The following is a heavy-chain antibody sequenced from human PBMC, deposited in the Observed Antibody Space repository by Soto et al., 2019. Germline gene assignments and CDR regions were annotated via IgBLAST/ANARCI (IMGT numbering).Heavy chain of an antibody. J-gene: IGHJ3*02. CDR3: ARVRLERRDAFDI. CDR2: IYYSGST. D-gene: IGHD1-1*01. CDR1: GGSISSYY. Sequence: PSETLFLTCTVSGGSISSYYWSWIRQPPGKGLEWIGYIYYSGSTNYNPSLKSRVTISVDTSKNQFSLKLSSVTAADTTVYYCARVRLERRDAFDIWGQGTMVTVSS. V-gene: IGHV4-59*01.